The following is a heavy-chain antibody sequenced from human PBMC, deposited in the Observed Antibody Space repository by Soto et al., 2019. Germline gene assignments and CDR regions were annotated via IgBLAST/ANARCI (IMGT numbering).Heavy chain of an antibody. CDR3: ARAEEGLYYLGVAAAALFDY. Sequence: SETLSLTCTVSGGSFSSYYWSWIRQPPGKGLEWIGYIYYSGSTNYNPSLKSRVTISVDTSKNQFSLKLSSVTAADTAVYYCARAEEGLYYLGVAAAALFDYWGQGTLVTVSS. CDR2: IYYSGST. D-gene: IGHD6-13*01. V-gene: IGHV4-59*01. CDR1: GGSFSSYY. J-gene: IGHJ4*02.